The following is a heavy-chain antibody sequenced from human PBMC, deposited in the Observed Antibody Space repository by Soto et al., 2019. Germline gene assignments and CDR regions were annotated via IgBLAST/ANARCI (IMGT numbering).Heavy chain of an antibody. Sequence: GGSLRLSCAASGFTFSSYAMSWVRQAPGKGLEWVSAISGSGGNTYYADSVKGRFTISRDNSKNTLYLQMNSLRAEDTAVYYCAKDPRDYGDYGGIDYWGQGTLVTVSS. CDR2: ISGSGGNT. CDR1: GFTFSSYA. J-gene: IGHJ4*02. CDR3: AKDPRDYGDYGGIDY. D-gene: IGHD4-17*01. V-gene: IGHV3-23*01.